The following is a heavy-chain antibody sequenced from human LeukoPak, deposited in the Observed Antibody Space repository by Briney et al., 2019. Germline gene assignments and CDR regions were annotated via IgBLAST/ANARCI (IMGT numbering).Heavy chain of an antibody. V-gene: IGHV1-24*01. J-gene: IGHJ4*02. CDR2: FDPEDGET. Sequence: ASVKVSCKVSGYTLTELPMHWVRQAPGKGLEWMGGFDPEDGETIYAQKFQGRVTMTEDTSTDTAYMELSSLRSEDTAVYYCATEFITAAAGTMGYFDYWGQGTLVTVSS. CDR1: GYTLTELP. D-gene: IGHD6-13*01. CDR3: ATEFITAAAGTMGYFDY.